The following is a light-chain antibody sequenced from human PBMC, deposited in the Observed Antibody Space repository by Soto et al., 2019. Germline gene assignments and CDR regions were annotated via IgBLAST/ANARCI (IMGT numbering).Light chain of an antibody. V-gene: IGLV8-61*01. J-gene: IGLJ3*02. Sequence: QAVVTQEPSLSVSPGGTVILTCGLSSGSVSTTYYPSWYQQTPGQAPRTLIYSTNTRSSGVPDRFSGSILGNKAALTITGAQADDESVYYCVLYMGSGIWWVFGGGTKLTVL. CDR3: VLYMGSGIWWV. CDR2: STN. CDR1: SGSVSTTYY.